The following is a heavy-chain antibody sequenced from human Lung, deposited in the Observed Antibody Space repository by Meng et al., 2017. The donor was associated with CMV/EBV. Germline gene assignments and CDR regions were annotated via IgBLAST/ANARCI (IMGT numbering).Heavy chain of an antibody. J-gene: IGHJ4*02. Sequence: SGXXLVXPTQTLTLTCTFSGFSLRTGAVAVGWIRQPPGKALEWLAHIYWNDDKEYSSSLKSRLTITKDTSKNQVVLTMTNMDPVDTATYYCGHEPRVALGPLFDYXGQGXLVTV. V-gene: IGHV2-5*01. CDR2: IYWNDDK. D-gene: IGHD3-3*01. CDR1: GFSLRTGAVA. CDR3: GHEPRVALGPLFDY.